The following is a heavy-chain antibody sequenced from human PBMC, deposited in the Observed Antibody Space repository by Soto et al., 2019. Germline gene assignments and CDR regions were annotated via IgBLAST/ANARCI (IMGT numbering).Heavy chain of an antibody. Sequence: GGSLRLSCAASGFTFSSYGMHWVRQAPGKGLEWVAVISYDGSNKYYADSVKGRFTISRDNSKNTLYLQMNSLSAEDPAVYYCSRQHGSGEYYYYGMDVWGQGTTVTVSS. V-gene: IGHV3-30*03. CDR3: SRQHGSGEYYYYGMDV. CDR1: GFTFSSYG. J-gene: IGHJ6*02. D-gene: IGHD1-26*01. CDR2: ISYDGSNK.